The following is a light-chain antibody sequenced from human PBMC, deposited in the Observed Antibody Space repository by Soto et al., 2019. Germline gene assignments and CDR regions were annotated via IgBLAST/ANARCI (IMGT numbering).Light chain of an antibody. CDR1: QSISSW. J-gene: IGKJ1*01. V-gene: IGKV1-5*03. CDR3: QQYNSQWK. Sequence: DIQMTQSPSTLSASVGDRVTITCRASQSISSWLAWYQQKPGRAPKLLIYKASSLESGVPSRFSVSGSGTEFTLTISSLQPDDFATYYCQQYNSQWKFGQGTNVDI. CDR2: KAS.